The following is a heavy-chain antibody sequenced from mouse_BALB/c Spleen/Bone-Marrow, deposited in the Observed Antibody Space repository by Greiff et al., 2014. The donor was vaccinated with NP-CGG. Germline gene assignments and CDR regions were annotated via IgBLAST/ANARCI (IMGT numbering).Heavy chain of an antibody. CDR2: IRNKANGYTT. CDR3: ARDMGGLLFDS. D-gene: IGHD1-1*01. Sequence: EVKLMESGGGLVQPGGSLRLSCATSGFTFTDYYMNWVRQPPGKALEWLVFIRNKANGYTTEYSASAKGRFTISRDISQSILYLQMNALRPEGSATYYCARDMGGLLFDSWGQGTTLTVSS. J-gene: IGHJ2*01. V-gene: IGHV7-3*02. CDR1: GFTFTDYY.